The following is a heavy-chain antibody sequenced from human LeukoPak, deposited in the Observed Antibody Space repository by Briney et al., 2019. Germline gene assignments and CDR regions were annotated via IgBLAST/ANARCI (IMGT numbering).Heavy chain of an antibody. CDR2: IYSGGST. V-gene: IGHV3-66*02. D-gene: IGHD6-13*01. CDR3: AKYSSSWSYFDY. CDR1: GFTVSSNY. Sequence: QPGGSLRLSCAASGFTVSSNYMSWVRQAPGKGLEWVSAIYSGGSTYYADSVKGRFTISRDNSKNTLYLQMNSLRAEDTAVYYCAKYSSSWSYFDYWGQGTLVTVSS. J-gene: IGHJ4*02.